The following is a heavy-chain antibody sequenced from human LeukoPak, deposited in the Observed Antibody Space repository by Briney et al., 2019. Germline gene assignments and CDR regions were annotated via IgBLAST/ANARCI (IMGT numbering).Heavy chain of an antibody. D-gene: IGHD4-17*01. V-gene: IGHV3-9*01. Sequence: GGSLRLSCAASGFTFDDYAMHWVRHAPGKGLEWVSGISWNSGSIGYADSVKGRFTISRDNAKNSLYLQMNSLRAEDTALYYCAKGSYGDYAARFQHWGQGTLVTVSS. J-gene: IGHJ1*01. CDR1: GFTFDDYA. CDR2: ISWNSGSI. CDR3: AKGSYGDYAARFQH.